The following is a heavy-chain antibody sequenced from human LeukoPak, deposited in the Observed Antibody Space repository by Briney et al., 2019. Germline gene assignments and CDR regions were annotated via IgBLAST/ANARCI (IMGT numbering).Heavy chain of an antibody. V-gene: IGHV3-66*01. CDR1: GFTVSSNY. Sequence: GGSLRLSCAASGFTVSSNYMSWVRQAPGKGLEWVPVIYSGGSTYYADSVKGRFTISRDNSKNTLYLQMNSLRAEDTAVYYCARDLTGYDLHYYGMDVWGQGTTVTVSS. CDR2: IYSGGST. J-gene: IGHJ6*02. CDR3: ARDLTGYDLHYYGMDV. D-gene: IGHD3-3*01.